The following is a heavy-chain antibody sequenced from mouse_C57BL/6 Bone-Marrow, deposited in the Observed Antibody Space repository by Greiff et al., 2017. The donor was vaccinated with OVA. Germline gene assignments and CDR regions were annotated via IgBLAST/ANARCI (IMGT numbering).Heavy chain of an antibody. CDR3: ARRDQWYFDV. J-gene: IGHJ1*03. CDR1: GFTFSDYY. V-gene: IGHV5-12*01. D-gene: IGHD2-13*01. Sequence: EVKVVESGGGLVQPGGSLKLSCAASGFTFSDYYMYWVRQTPEKRLEWVAYISHGGGSTYYPDTVKGQFTFSRDNAKNTLYLQMSRLKSEDTAMDYCARRDQWYFDVWGTGTTVTVSS. CDR2: ISHGGGST.